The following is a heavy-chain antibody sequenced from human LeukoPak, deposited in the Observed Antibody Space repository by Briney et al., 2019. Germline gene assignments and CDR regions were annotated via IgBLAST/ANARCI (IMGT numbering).Heavy chain of an antibody. V-gene: IGHV3-53*01. Sequence: GGSLRLSCAASGFTVSSNYMSWVRQAPGKGLEWVSVIYSGGSTYYADSVKGRFTISRDNAKNSLYLQMNSLRAEDTALYYCARHYSGYYLGAFDIWGQGTMVTVSS. CDR3: ARHYSGYYLGAFDI. CDR2: IYSGGST. J-gene: IGHJ3*02. D-gene: IGHD3-22*01. CDR1: GFTVSSNY.